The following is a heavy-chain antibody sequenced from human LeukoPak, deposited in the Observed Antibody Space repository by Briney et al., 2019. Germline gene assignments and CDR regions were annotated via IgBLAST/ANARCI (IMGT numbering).Heavy chain of an antibody. D-gene: IGHD3-3*01. CDR1: GGSISSYY. J-gene: IGHJ5*02. CDR2: IYYSGST. CDR3: ARQSIGFWSGYYNVNWFDP. Sequence: PSETLSLTCTVSGGSISSYYWSWIRQPPGKGLEWIGSIYYSGSTYYNPSLKSRVTISVDTSKNQFSLKLGSVTAADTAVYYCARQSIGFWSGYYNVNWFDPWGQGTLVTVSS. V-gene: IGHV4-59*05.